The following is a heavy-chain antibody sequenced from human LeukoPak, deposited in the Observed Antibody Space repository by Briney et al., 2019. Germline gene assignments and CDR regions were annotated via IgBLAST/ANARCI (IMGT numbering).Heavy chain of an antibody. CDR1: GFTFSNYG. CDR2: ISGSGDST. CDR3: AKGGLWFGEF. V-gene: IGHV3-23*01. D-gene: IGHD3-10*01. J-gene: IGHJ4*02. Sequence: GGSLRLSCAASGFTFSNYGMSWVRQAPGKGLEWVSAISGSGDSTYYADSVKGRFTISRDNSKNTVYLQMNSLRAEDTAVYYCAKGGLWFGEFWGQGTLVTVSS.